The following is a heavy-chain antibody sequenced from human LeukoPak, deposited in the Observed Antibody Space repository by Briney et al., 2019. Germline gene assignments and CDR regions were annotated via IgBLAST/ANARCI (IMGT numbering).Heavy chain of an antibody. J-gene: IGHJ4*02. Sequence: ASVKVSCKASGYTFTSYGISWVRQAPGQGLEWMGWISAYNGNTNYAQKLQGRVTMTTDTSMSTAYMELRSLRSDDTAVYYCARDGQTFRSGSYSDPFDYWGQGTLVTVSS. CDR3: ARDGQTFRSGSYSDPFDY. V-gene: IGHV1-18*01. CDR2: ISAYNGNT. CDR1: GYTFTSYG. D-gene: IGHD1-26*01.